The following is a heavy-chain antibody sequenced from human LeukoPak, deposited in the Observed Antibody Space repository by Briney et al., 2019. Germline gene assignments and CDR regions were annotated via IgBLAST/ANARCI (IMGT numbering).Heavy chain of an antibody. Sequence: GGSLRLSCAASGFTFSSYGMHWVRQAPGKGLEWVAVISYDGSNKYYADSVKGRFTISRDNSKNTLYLQMNSLRAEDTAVYYCAKFYGGYGRDYFDYLGQGTLVTVSS. CDR1: GFTFSSYG. V-gene: IGHV3-30*18. CDR2: ISYDGSNK. CDR3: AKFYGGYGRDYFDY. J-gene: IGHJ4*02. D-gene: IGHD5-12*01.